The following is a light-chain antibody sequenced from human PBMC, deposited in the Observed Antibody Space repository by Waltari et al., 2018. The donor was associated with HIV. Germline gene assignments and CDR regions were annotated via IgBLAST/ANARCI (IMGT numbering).Light chain of an antibody. CDR1: QSVSSR. CDR3: QQYSHWPPMT. J-gene: IGKJ1*01. V-gene: IGKV3-15*01. Sequence: EIVMTQSPVTVSVSPGERATLSCRASQSVSSRLAWYQQKPGQAPRLLIYDTSTRAIGIPARFSGSGSWTEFTLTISSLQSEDLAVYYCQQYSHWPPMTFGQGTKVEIK. CDR2: DTS.